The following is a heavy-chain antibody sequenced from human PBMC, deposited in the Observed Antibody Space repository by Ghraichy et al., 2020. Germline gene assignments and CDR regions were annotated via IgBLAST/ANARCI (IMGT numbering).Heavy chain of an antibody. J-gene: IGHJ5*02. CDR3: ARDESRITMIVVVRWFDP. CDR1: GGSISSSSYY. CDR2: IYYSGST. Sequence: SQTLSLTCTVSGGSISSSSYYWGWIRQPPRKGLEWIGSIYYSGSTYYNPSLKSRVTLSVDTSKNQFSLKLSSVTAADTAVYYCARDESRITMIVVVRWFDPWGQGTLVTVSS. V-gene: IGHV4-39*07. D-gene: IGHD3-22*01.